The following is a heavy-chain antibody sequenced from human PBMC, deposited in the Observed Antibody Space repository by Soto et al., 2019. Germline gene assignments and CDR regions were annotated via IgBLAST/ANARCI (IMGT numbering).Heavy chain of an antibody. V-gene: IGHV4-34*01. CDR1: GGSFSGYF. CDR2: INHSGNT. Sequence: QVQLQQWAAGLLKPSETLSLTCAVYGGSFSGYFWSWIRQPPGKGLEWIGEINHSGNTNYHPSLKSRVTILVDTSKNQVSLKLSSVTAADTAVYYCARTGGMDVWGQGTTVTVSS. CDR3: ARTGGMDV. J-gene: IGHJ6*02.